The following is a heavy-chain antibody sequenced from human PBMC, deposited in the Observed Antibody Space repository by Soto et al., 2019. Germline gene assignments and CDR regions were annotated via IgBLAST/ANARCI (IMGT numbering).Heavy chain of an antibody. J-gene: IGHJ5*02. Sequence: SETLSLTCSVYGGSISRSTNYWGWIRQPPGKGLEWIAIIYDNGKTYYSPSLKSRVTISVDTSKNQFSLKLSSVTAADTAVYYCARHEAQDDWLDPWGQGTLVTVSS. CDR2: IYDNGKT. CDR3: ARHEAQDDWLDP. V-gene: IGHV4-39*01. CDR1: GGSISRSTNY.